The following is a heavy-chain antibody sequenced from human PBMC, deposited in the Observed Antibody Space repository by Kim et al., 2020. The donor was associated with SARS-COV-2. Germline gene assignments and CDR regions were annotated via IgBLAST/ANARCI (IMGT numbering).Heavy chain of an antibody. CDR1: GYTFTAYY. CDR3: ARGRGGEDNGYIPDY. J-gene: IGHJ4*02. CDR2: INPDSGNT. Sequence: ASVKVSCKASGYTFTAYYIHWVRQAPGQRPEWMGWINPDSGNTHYPQKFQGRGAMTRDTSISTVYLELDRLRSDDTAVYFCARGRGGEDNGYIPDYWGPGTLVTVSS. V-gene: IGHV1-2*02. D-gene: IGHD5-12*01.